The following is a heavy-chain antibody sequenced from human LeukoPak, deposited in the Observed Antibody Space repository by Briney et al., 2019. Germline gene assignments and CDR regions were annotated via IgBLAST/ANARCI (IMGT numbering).Heavy chain of an antibody. Sequence: ASVKISCKASGYTFASYAMHWVRQAPGQGLEWMGIINPSGGSTSYAQKFQGRVTMTRDTSTSTVYMELSSLRSEDTAVYYCATEHSGDDYWGQGTLVTVSS. D-gene: IGHD7-27*01. CDR2: INPSGGST. CDR3: ATEHSGDDY. V-gene: IGHV1-46*01. CDR1: GYTFASYA. J-gene: IGHJ4*02.